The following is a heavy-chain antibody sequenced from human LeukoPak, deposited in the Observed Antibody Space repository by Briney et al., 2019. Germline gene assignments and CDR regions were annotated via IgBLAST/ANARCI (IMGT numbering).Heavy chain of an antibody. Sequence: GGPLRLSCAASGFTFDDYGMSWVRQAPGKGLEWVSGINWNGGSTGYADSVKGRFTISRDNAKNSLYLQMNSLRAEDTALYYCARDKEVGATTAFDIWGQGTMVTVSS. J-gene: IGHJ3*02. D-gene: IGHD1-26*01. CDR3: ARDKEVGATTAFDI. CDR1: GFTFDDYG. V-gene: IGHV3-20*04. CDR2: INWNGGST.